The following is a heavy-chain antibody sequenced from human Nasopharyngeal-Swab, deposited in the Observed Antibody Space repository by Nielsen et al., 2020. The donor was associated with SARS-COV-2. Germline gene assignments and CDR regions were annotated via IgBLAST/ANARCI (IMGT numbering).Heavy chain of an antibody. Sequence: GGSLRLSCVASGFTFSDHYLDWVRQAPGKGLEWVGRSRDKAHSYTTEYAASVKGRFTISRGDSENSLYLQMNSLRPEDTAVYYCARDLVTGQRFDYWGQGTLVTVSS. J-gene: IGHJ4*02. CDR3: ARDLVTGQRFDY. CDR1: GFTFSDHY. D-gene: IGHD2-21*02. V-gene: IGHV3-72*01. CDR2: SRDKAHSYTT.